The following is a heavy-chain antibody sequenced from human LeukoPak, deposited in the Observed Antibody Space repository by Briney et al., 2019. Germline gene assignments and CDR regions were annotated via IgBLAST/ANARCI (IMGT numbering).Heavy chain of an antibody. Sequence: SVKVSCKASGYTFTSYAISWVRQAPGQGLEWMGGIIPIFGTANYAQKFQGRVTITADESTSTAYMELSSLRSEDTAVYYCARENTYYYDSSIPRRPQDWFDPWGQGTLVTVSS. CDR1: GYTFTSYA. V-gene: IGHV1-69*13. D-gene: IGHD3-22*01. CDR2: IIPIFGTA. J-gene: IGHJ5*02. CDR3: ARENTYYYDSSIPRRPQDWFDP.